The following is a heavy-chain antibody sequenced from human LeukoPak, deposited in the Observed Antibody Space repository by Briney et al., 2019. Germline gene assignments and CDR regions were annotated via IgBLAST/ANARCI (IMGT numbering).Heavy chain of an antibody. CDR3: ASLGITGTTTDAFDI. V-gene: IGHV3-48*03. D-gene: IGHD1-7*01. J-gene: IGHJ3*02. Sequence: GGSLRLSCAASGFTFSSYEMNWVRQAPGKGLEWVSYISSSGSTIYYADSVKGRFTISRDNAKNSLYLQMNSLRAEDTALYYCASLGITGTTTDAFDIWGQGTMVTVSS. CDR2: ISSSGSTI. CDR1: GFTFSSYE.